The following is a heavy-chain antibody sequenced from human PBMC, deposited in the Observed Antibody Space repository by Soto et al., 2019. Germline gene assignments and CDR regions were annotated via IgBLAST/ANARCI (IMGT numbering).Heavy chain of an antibody. CDR2: IGTAGDT. Sequence: PGGSLRLSCAASGFTFSSYDMHWVRQATGKGLEWVSAIGTAGDTYYPGSVKGRFTISRENAKNSLYLQMNSLRAEDTAVYYCARVPNYGHFDYWGQGTLVTVSS. CDR3: ARVPNYGHFDY. D-gene: IGHD3-10*01. CDR1: GFTFSSYD. V-gene: IGHV3-13*01. J-gene: IGHJ4*02.